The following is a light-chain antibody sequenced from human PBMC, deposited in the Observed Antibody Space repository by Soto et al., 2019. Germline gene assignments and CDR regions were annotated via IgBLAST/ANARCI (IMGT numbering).Light chain of an antibody. Sequence: DIQMTQSPSSVSASVGDRVTITCRASQGFSRWLAWYQQKPGRAPNLLIYDASSLQSGVPSRFSGSGSGTEFTLTISSLQLEDFATYYWQQANSFPFTFGPGTKVDVK. V-gene: IGKV1-12*01. CDR2: DAS. J-gene: IGKJ3*01. CDR3: QQANSFPFT. CDR1: QGFSRW.